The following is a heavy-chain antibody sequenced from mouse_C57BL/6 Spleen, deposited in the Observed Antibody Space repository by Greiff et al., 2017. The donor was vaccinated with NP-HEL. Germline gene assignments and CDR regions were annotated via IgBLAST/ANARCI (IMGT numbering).Heavy chain of an antibody. Sequence: QVQLQQPGAELVMPGASVKLSCKASGYTFTSYWMHWVKQRPGQSLEWIGEIDPSDSYTNYNQKFKGKSTLTVDKSSSTAYMQLSSLTSEDSAVYYCARTTVVGGLDYWGQGTTLTVSS. V-gene: IGHV1-69*01. D-gene: IGHD1-1*01. J-gene: IGHJ2*01. CDR3: ARTTVVGGLDY. CDR1: GYTFTSYW. CDR2: IDPSDSYT.